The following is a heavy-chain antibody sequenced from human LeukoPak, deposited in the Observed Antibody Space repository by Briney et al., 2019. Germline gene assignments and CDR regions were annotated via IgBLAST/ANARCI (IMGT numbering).Heavy chain of an antibody. D-gene: IGHD6-19*01. CDR2: INPNSGGT. J-gene: IGHJ6*03. Sequence: GASVKVSCKASGYTFTGYYMHWVRQAPGQGLEWMGWINPNSGGTNYAQKFQGRVTMTRDTSISTAYMELSRLRSDDTAVYYCAREPRSGAVAVYYYYYMDVWGKGTTVTVSS. CDR1: GYTFTGYY. V-gene: IGHV1-2*02. CDR3: AREPRSGAVAVYYYYYMDV.